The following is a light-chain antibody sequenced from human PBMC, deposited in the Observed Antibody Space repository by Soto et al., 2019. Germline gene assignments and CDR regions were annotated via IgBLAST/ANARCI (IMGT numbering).Light chain of an antibody. V-gene: IGKV1-39*01. J-gene: IGKJ2*01. CDR2: AAS. Sequence: DIQMTQSPSPLSASVGDRVTISCRASQSVGTYVNWYQQKPGKAPKLLIYAASTLQSGVPSRFSGSGSGTDFTLTISSLQPEDFATYSCQQSSRTPYTFGQGTKLEIK. CDR1: QSVGTY. CDR3: QQSSRTPYT.